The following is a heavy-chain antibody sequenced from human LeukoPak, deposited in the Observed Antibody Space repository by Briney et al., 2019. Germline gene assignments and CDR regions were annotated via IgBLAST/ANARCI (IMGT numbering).Heavy chain of an antibody. D-gene: IGHD3-10*01. CDR3: AKDRAPMRITMVRGVIQRAYYGMDV. V-gene: IGHV3-23*01. CDR2: ISGSGGST. Sequence: PGGSLRVSCAASGFTFSSYAMSWVRQAPGKGLEWVSAISGSGGSTYYADSVKGRFTISRDNSKNTLYLQMNSLRAEDTAVYYFAKDRAPMRITMVRGVIQRAYYGMDVRGQGTTVTVSS. CDR1: GFTFSSYA. J-gene: IGHJ6*02.